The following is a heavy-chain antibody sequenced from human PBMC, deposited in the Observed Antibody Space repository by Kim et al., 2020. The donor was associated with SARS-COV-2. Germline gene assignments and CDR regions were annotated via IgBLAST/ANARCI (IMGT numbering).Heavy chain of an antibody. Sequence: TYTPSLKSRVTMSVDTSKNQFSLKLSSVTAADTAVYYCAREVDTTMALDYWGQGTLVTVSS. V-gene: IGHV4-4*07. J-gene: IGHJ4*02. D-gene: IGHD5-18*01. CDR3: AREVDTTMALDY.